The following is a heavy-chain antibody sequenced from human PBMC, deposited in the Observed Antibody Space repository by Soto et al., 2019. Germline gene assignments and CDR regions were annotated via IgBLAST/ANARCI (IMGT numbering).Heavy chain of an antibody. J-gene: IGHJ6*02. D-gene: IGHD3-10*01. CDR1: GFAFSSYW. V-gene: IGHV3-7*02. CDR2: IKEDGSEK. Sequence: EVQLVESGGGLVQPGGSLRLSCAASGFAFSSYWMSWVRQAPGKGLEWVANIKEDGSEKYYVDSVRGRFTSSRDNAKNSLYLQMDSLRADDTAVYYCLISLVRRTISEYYYGVDVWGQGTTVTVSS. CDR3: LISLVRRTISEYYYGVDV.